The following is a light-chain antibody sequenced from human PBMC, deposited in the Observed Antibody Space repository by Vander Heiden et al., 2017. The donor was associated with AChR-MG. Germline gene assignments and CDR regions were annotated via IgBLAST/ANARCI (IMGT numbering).Light chain of an antibody. J-gene: IGKJ4*01. Sequence: DIQMTQSPSSLSASVGDRVTITCRASQSINWFLNWYQQKPGKAPKLLISAASSLQSGVPSRFSGSGSGTDFALTISRLQPADFATYYCQQSDSGPLTFGGRTKVEIK. CDR2: AAS. CDR3: QQSDSGPLT. CDR1: QSINWF. V-gene: IGKV1-39*01.